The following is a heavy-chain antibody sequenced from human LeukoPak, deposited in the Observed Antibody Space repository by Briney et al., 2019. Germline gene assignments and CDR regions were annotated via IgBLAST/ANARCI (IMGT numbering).Heavy chain of an antibody. J-gene: IGHJ4*02. CDR3: ARLSGGYADY. Sequence: ASVKVSCKASGGTFNSYAISWVRQAPGQGLEWMGRIIPILGIANYAQKFQGRVTITADKSTSTAYMELSSLRSEDTAVYYCARLSGGYADYWGQGTLVTVSS. CDR2: IIPILGIA. CDR1: GGTFNSYA. V-gene: IGHV1-69*04. D-gene: IGHD5-12*01.